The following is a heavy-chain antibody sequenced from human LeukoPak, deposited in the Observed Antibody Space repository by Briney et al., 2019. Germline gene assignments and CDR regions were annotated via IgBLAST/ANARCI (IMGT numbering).Heavy chain of an antibody. D-gene: IGHD3-3*01. CDR2: IWYDGSNK. CDR1: GFTFSSYG. Sequence: GRSLRLSCAASGFTFSSYGMHWVRQAPGKGLEWVAVIWYDGSNKYYADSVKGRFTISRDNSKNTLYLQMNSLRAEDTAVYYCARASPSYDFWSGYSNWGQGTLVTVSS. V-gene: IGHV3-33*08. CDR3: ARASPSYDFWSGYSN. J-gene: IGHJ4*02.